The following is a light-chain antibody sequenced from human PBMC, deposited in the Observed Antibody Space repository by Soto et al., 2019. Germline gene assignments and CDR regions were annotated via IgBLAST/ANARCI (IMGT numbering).Light chain of an antibody. V-gene: IGKV1-39*01. CDR1: ENIARH. CDR3: QPSYSTLSLT. CDR2: AAS. J-gene: IGKJ5*01. Sequence: DIQMTQSPSSLSASVGDRITITCRASENIARHLNWYQQKPGKAPNLLIYAASNLQNGVPLRFRGGGSGTDFTLTISSLQPEDFATYHRQPSYSTLSLTFGQGTRLEIK.